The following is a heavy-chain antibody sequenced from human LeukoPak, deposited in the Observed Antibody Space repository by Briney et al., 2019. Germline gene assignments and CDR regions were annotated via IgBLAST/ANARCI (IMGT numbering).Heavy chain of an antibody. D-gene: IGHD5-18*01. V-gene: IGHV3-33*06. CDR1: GFTFSSYG. Sequence: GGSLRLSCAASGFTFSSYGMHWVRQAPGKGLEWVAVIWYDGSNKYYADSVKGRFTISRDNSKNTLYLQMNSLRAEDTAVYYCAKDRPDGLVFMGYSYRFDPWGQGTLVTVSS. J-gene: IGHJ5*02. CDR3: AKDRPDGLVFMGYSYRFDP. CDR2: IWYDGSNK.